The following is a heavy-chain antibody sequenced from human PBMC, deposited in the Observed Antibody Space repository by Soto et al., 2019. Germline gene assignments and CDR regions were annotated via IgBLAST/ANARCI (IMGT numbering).Heavy chain of an antibody. CDR1: GDSVSSNSAA. Sequence: SQTLSLTCVISGDSVSSNSAAWNWIRQSPSRGLEWLGRTYYRTRWYYDYAVSVRSRITVNPDTSKNQFSLQLTSVTPEDTAVYYCAGSTSHYSYYMYVWGKGTTVPVSS. D-gene: IGHD1-26*01. V-gene: IGHV6-1*01. CDR2: TYYRTRWYY. J-gene: IGHJ6*03. CDR3: AGSTSHYSYYMYV.